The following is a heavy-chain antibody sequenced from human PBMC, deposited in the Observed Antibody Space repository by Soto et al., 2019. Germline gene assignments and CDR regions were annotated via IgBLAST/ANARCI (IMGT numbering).Heavy chain of an antibody. V-gene: IGHV4-39*07. Sequence: SETLSLTCTVSGGSISSSSYYWGWIRQPPGKGLEWIGSIYYSGSTYYNPSLKSRVTISVDTSKNQFSLKLSSVTAEDTAIYYCARDLAAAAYWGQGTLVTVSS. CDR1: GGSISSSSYY. CDR2: IYYSGST. J-gene: IGHJ4*02. D-gene: IGHD6-13*01. CDR3: ARDLAAAAY.